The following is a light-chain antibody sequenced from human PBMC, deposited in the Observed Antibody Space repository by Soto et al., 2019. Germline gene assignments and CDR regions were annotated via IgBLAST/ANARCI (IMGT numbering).Light chain of an antibody. V-gene: IGKV3-20*01. CDR1: QSVSGSF. Sequence: EIVLTQSPGTLSLSPGERATLSCRASQSVSGSFLAWYQQKPGQAPRLLIYGASSRATGIPDRFSGGGSGKDFTLSSSRLEPEDFAVYYCQQHASSPPTFGQGTKVEIK. J-gene: IGKJ1*01. CDR3: QQHASSPPT. CDR2: GAS.